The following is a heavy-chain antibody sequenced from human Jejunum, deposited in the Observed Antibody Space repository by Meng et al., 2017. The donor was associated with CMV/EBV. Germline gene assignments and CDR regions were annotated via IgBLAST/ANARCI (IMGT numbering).Heavy chain of an antibody. J-gene: IGHJ4*02. CDR2: GEDGGTR. V-gene: IGHV4-61*01. CDR3: ARGGWGNWNFEH. Sequence: VAGGFIINAKDFWCWSRRPGGEGMEWKGLGEDGGTRRYKQALVSRVSISGDTSKNQFSLKLNCVTADDTAIYYCARGGWGNWNFEHWGQGKLVTVSS. CDR1: GGFIINAKDF. D-gene: IGHD7-27*01.